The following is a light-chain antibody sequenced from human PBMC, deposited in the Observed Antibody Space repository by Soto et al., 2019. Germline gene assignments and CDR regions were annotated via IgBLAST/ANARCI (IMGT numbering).Light chain of an antibody. J-gene: IGKJ1*01. V-gene: IGKV3-20*01. CDR3: QHYANSVWT. Sequence: IVLTQSPDTLSLSPGERATLSCRASQSVSSSQLVCYQQKPGQAPRLLIYAASSRATGIPDRFSGSGSGTDFTLTVSELETEDFAVYYCQHYANSVWTFGQGTKGEIK. CDR2: AAS. CDR1: QSVSSSQ.